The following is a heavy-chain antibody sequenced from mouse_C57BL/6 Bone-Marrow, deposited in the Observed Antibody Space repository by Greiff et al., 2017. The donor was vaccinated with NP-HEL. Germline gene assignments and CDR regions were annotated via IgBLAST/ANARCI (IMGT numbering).Heavy chain of an antibody. CDR2: IYPGDGDT. Sequence: QVQLQQSGPELVKPGASVKISCKASGYAFSSSWMNWVKQRPGKGLEWIGWIYPGDGDTNYNGKFKGKATLTEDNSTSTAYMQLSSLTSEDSAVYFWARDYDDTRCAFGGRGTLVTVTA. J-gene: IGHJ3*01. D-gene: IGHD2-3*01. V-gene: IGHV1-82*01. CDR1: GYAFSSSW. CDR3: ARDYDDTRCAF.